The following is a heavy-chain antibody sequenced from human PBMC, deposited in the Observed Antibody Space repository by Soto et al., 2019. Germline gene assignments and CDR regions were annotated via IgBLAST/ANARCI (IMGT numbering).Heavy chain of an antibody. D-gene: IGHD3-3*01. V-gene: IGHV3-23*01. CDR2: ISGSGGST. CDR1: GFTFSSYA. J-gene: IGHJ3*01. CDR3: AKEINDFWSGYLSA. Sequence: GGSLRLSCAASGFTFSSYALSWVRQAPGKGLEWVSAISGSGGSTYYADSVKGRFTISRDNSKNTLYLQMNSLRAEDTAVYYCAKEINDFWSGYLSAWGQGAMVTVSS.